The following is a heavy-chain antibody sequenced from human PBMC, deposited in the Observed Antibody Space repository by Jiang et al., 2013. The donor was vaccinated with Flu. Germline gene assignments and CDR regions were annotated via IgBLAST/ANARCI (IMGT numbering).Heavy chain of an antibody. CDR2: VYYSGST. CDR3: ATARMNSLGSSAFDI. D-gene: IGHD6-6*01. CDR1: GGSISSYY. Sequence: PGLVKPSETLSLTCTVSGGSISSYYCSWIRQPPGKGLEWIGYVYYSGSTNYNPSLKSRVTISVDTSKNHFSLNLSSVTAADTAVYYCATARMNSLGSSAFDIWGQGTMVTVSS. V-gene: IGHV4-59*01. J-gene: IGHJ3*02.